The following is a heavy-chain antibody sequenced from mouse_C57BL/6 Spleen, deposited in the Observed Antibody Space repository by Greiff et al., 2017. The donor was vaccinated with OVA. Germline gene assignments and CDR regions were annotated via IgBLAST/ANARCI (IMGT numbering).Heavy chain of an antibody. CDR1: GYTFTSYW. J-gene: IGHJ4*01. Sequence: QVQLQQSGTELVKPGASVKLSCKASGYTFTSYWMHWVKQRPGQGLEWIGNINPSNGGTNYNEKFKSKATLTVDKSSSTAYMQLSSLTSEDSAVYYCAGTGTTVGVRRGYAMDYWGQGTSVTVSA. CDR3: AGTGTTVGVRRGYAMDY. D-gene: IGHD1-1*01. V-gene: IGHV1-53*01. CDR2: INPSNGGT.